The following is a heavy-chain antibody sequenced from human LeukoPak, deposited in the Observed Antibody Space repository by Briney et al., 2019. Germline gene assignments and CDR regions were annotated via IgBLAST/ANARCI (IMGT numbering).Heavy chain of an antibody. CDR1: GFSFSDYT. CDR3: ATNMVGATPWAYFYYMDV. D-gene: IGHD1-26*01. V-gene: IGHV3-30*03. J-gene: IGHJ6*03. CDR2: ISYDGTHT. Sequence: PGRSLRLSCAASGFSFSDYTMHWVRQSPGKGLEWLAVISYDGTHTNYAASVKGRFTISRDNSRNTVYLEMDSLRTEDAAVYHCATNMVGATPWAYFYYMDVWGKGTAVIVSS.